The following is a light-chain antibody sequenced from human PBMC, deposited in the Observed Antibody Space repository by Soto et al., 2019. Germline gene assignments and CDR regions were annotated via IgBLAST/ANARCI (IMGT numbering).Light chain of an antibody. CDR3: QHYNNWPFT. CDR1: QSVSSN. CDR2: GAS. V-gene: IGKV3-15*01. Sequence: EIVMTQSPATLSVSPGERATLSCRAGQSVSSNLAWYQQKPGQAPTLLIYGASARATGIPVRFSGSRSGTEFTLTISSLQSEDFAVYYCQHYNNWPFTFGQGTKLAIK. J-gene: IGKJ2*01.